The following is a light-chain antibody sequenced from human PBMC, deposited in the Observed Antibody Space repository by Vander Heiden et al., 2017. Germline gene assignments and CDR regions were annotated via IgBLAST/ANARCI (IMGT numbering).Light chain of an antibody. CDR1: SGRSNYA. CDR3: QTWGTGIRV. J-gene: IGLJ3*02. V-gene: IGLV4-69*02. CDR2: VKSDGSH. Sequence: LVLTQPPSASASLGAPVKLTCTLSSGRSNYAIAWHQQQPQKGPRYLMTVKSDGSHNKGDGIPDRFSGSSSGAERYLTISSLQSEDEADYYCQTWGTGIRVFGGGTKLTVL.